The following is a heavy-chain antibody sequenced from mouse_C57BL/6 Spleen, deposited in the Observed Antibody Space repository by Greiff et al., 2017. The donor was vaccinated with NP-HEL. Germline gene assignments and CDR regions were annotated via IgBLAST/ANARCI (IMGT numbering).Heavy chain of an antibody. Sequence: EVQLVESGGGLVKPGGSLKLSCAASGFTFSSYAMSWVRQTPEKRLEWVATISDGGSYTYYPDNVKGRFTISRDNAKNNLYLQMSHLKSEDTAMYYCARDPYYGSSFAWFAYWGQGTLVTVSA. V-gene: IGHV5-4*01. CDR1: GFTFSSYA. CDR3: ARDPYYGSSFAWFAY. CDR2: ISDGGSYT. D-gene: IGHD1-1*01. J-gene: IGHJ3*01.